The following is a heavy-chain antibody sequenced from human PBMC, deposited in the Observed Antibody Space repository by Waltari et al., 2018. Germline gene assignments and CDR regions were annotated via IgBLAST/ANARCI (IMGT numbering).Heavy chain of an antibody. Sequence: QVQLVQSGAEVKKPGSSVTVSCKASGGTFSSYAISWVRQAPGQGLEWMGGIIPIFGTANYAQKFQGRVTITADESTSTAYMELSSLRSEDTAVYYCARDPGAAAGTSPRFDPWGQGTLVTVSS. CDR2: IIPIFGTA. V-gene: IGHV1-69*12. CDR1: GGTFSSYA. J-gene: IGHJ5*02. CDR3: ARDPGAAAGTSPRFDP. D-gene: IGHD6-13*01.